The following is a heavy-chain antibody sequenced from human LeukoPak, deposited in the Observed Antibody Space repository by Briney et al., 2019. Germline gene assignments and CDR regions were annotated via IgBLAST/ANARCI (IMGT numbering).Heavy chain of an antibody. CDR2: IYYSGST. J-gene: IGHJ5*02. D-gene: IGHD6-13*01. V-gene: IGHV4-59*01. CDR1: GGSISSYY. CDR3: ARSSSSWYMGWFDP. Sequence: SETLSLTCTVSGGSISSYYWSWIRQPPGKGLEWIGYIYYSGSTNYYPSLKSRVTISVDTSKNQFSLKLSSVTAADTAVYYCARSSSSWYMGWFDPWGQGTLVTVSS.